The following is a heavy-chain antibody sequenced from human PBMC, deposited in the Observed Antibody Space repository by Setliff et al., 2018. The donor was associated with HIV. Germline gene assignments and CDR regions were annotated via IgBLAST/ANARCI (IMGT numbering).Heavy chain of an antibody. V-gene: IGHV3-11*04. CDR3: ARPLTGYSITHYYYMDV. J-gene: IGHJ6*03. Sequence: GGSLRLSCAASGFTLSDYYMSWIRQAPGKGLEWVSYISSSGSTIYYADSVKGRFTISRDNAKNSLYLQMNSLRAEDTAVYYCARPLTGYSITHYYYMDVWGKGTTVTVSS. D-gene: IGHD3-9*01. CDR2: ISSSGSTI. CDR1: GFTLSDYY.